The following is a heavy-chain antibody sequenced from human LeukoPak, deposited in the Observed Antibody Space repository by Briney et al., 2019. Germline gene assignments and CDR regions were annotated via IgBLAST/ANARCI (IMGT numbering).Heavy chain of an antibody. Sequence: ASVKVSCKASGYTFTSYDINWVRQATGQGLEWMGWMNPNSGNTGYAQKFQGRVTITRNTSMSTAYMELSSLRSEDTAVYYCARGGDQADWFDPWGQETLVTVSS. CDR1: GYTFTSYD. V-gene: IGHV1-8*03. J-gene: IGHJ5*02. CDR3: ARGGDQADWFDP. D-gene: IGHD3-10*01. CDR2: MNPNSGNT.